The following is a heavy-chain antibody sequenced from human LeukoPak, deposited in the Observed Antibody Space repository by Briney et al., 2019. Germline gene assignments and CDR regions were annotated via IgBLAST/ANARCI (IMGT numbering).Heavy chain of an antibody. CDR2: IYYSGST. V-gene: IGHV4-59*01. D-gene: IGHD5-12*01. Sequence: SETLSLTCTVSGGSISSYYWSWIRQPPGKGLEWIGYIYYSGSTNYNPSLKSRVTISVDTSKNQFSLKLNSVTAADTAVYYCARSGYAFYYMDVWGKGTTVTISS. J-gene: IGHJ6*03. CDR3: ARSGYAFYYMDV. CDR1: GGSISSYY.